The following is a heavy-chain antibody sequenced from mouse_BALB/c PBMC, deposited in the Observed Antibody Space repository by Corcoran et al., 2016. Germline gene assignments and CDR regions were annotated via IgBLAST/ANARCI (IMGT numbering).Heavy chain of an antibody. CDR3: ARRTVTDYYAMDY. V-gene: IGHV9-3-1*01. Sequence: QIQLVQSGPELKKPGETVKISCKASGYTFTNYGMNWVKQAPGKGLKWMGWINTYTGEPTYADDFKGRFAFSLETSASTAYLQINNLKNEDTATYFCARRTVTDYYAMDYWCQGTSVTVSS. CDR1: GYTFTNYG. CDR2: INTYTGEP. J-gene: IGHJ4*01. D-gene: IGHD2-13*01.